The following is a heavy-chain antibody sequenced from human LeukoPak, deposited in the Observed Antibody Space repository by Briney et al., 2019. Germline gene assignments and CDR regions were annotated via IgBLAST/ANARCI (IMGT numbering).Heavy chain of an antibody. CDR3: AKDSPPFEDYDSSGYGAFDI. CDR1: GFTFSSYG. V-gene: IGHV3-30*18. CDR2: ISYDGSNK. Sequence: GGSLRLSCAASGFTFSSYGVHWVRQAPGKGLEWVAVISYDGSNKYYADSVKGRFTISRDNSKNTLYLQMNSLRAEDTAVYYCAKDSPPFEDYDSSGYGAFDIWGQGTMVTVSS. J-gene: IGHJ3*02. D-gene: IGHD3-22*01.